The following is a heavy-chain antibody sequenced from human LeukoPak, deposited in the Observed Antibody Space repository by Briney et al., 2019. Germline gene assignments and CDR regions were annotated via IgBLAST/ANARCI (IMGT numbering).Heavy chain of an antibody. V-gene: IGHV3-30*18. J-gene: IGHJ4*02. Sequence: GRSLRLSCAASGFTFSSHGMHWVRQAPGKGLEWVALISLDGSNKDYAESVKGRFTISRDSSKNTLYLQMNSLRAEDTAVYYCAKDGEVSWFGPESYWGQGTLVAVSS. CDR1: GFTFSSHG. D-gene: IGHD3-10*01. CDR3: AKDGEVSWFGPESY. CDR2: ISLDGSNK.